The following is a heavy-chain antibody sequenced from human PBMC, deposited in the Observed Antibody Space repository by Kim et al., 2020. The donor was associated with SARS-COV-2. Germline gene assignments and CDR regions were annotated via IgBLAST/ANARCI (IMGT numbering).Heavy chain of an antibody. CDR2: ISYDGYNK. J-gene: IGHJ4*02. Sequence: GGSLRLSCAASGFTFSSYGMHWVRQAPGKGLEWVAVISYDGYNKFYADSVRGRFTISRDNSENTLFLQMNSLRAEDTAVYYCAKGGPYCSGDNCYSDDSSGYYPYYFDYWGQGTLVTVSS. CDR3: AKGGPYCSGDNCYSDDSSGYYPYYFDY. CDR1: GFTFSSYG. V-gene: IGHV3-30*18. D-gene: IGHD2-15*01.